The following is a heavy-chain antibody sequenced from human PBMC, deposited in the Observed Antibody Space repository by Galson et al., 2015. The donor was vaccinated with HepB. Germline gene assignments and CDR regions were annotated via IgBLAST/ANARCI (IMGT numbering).Heavy chain of an antibody. D-gene: IGHD3-10*01. CDR3: ARDLNYGSGSYNGYFDY. Sequence: SLRLSCAASGFTFSNFWMHWVRQAPGKGLVWVSHINTDGGSTTYADSVKGRFTISRDNAKNTLYLQMNSLRAEDTAVYYCARDLNYGSGSYNGYFDYWGLGTLVTVSS. V-gene: IGHV3-74*03. CDR1: GFTFSNFW. CDR2: INTDGGST. J-gene: IGHJ4*02.